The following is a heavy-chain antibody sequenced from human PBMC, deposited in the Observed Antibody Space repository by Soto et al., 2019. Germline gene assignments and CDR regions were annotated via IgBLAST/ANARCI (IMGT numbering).Heavy chain of an antibody. CDR3: SSADYDFLTGYYEPHAY. CDR2: ISSSGGST. Sequence: GGSLRLSCAASGFNLSSYAMNWVRQAPGKGLECVSSISSSGGSTYYADSVKGRFTIPRNNSKNTLYLQMSNLRAEDTAIYYCSSADYDFLTGYYEPHAYWGQGALVTVSS. D-gene: IGHD3-9*01. J-gene: IGHJ4*02. V-gene: IGHV3-23*01. CDR1: GFNLSSYA.